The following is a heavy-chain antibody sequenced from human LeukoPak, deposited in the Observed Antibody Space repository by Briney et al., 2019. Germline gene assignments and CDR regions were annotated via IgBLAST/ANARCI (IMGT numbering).Heavy chain of an antibody. J-gene: IGHJ4*02. CDR2: ISFDGSNK. Sequence: GRSLRLSCAASGFTFSSYGMHWVRQAPGKGLEWVAVISFDGSNKYYADSVKGRFTISRDTSKYTLYLQMNSLRAEDTAVYYCARTQGGSSSADYWGQGTLVTVSS. D-gene: IGHD1-26*01. CDR3: ARTQGGSSSADY. CDR1: GFTFSSYG. V-gene: IGHV3-30*03.